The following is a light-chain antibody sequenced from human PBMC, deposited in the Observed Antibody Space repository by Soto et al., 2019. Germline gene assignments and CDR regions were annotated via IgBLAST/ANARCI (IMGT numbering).Light chain of an antibody. J-gene: IGLJ2*01. CDR2: GNS. CDR3: QSYGSSLSGVV. Sequence: QSVLTQPPSVSGAPGQRVTISCTGSSSNIGAGYDVHWYQQLPGTAPKLLIYGNSNRPSGVPDRFSGSKSGTSASLAITGLQDEDEADYYCQSYGSSLSGVVFGGGTKLTVL. V-gene: IGLV1-40*01. CDR1: SSNIGAGYD.